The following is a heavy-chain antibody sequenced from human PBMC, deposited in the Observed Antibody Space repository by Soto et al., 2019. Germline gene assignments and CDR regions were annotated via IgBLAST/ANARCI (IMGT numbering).Heavy chain of an antibody. J-gene: IGHJ2*01. CDR3: ARSMTTVVTPRYWYVDL. V-gene: IGHV1-69*12. Sequence: QVQLVQSGAEVKKPGSSVKVSCKASGGTFSSYAISWVRQAPGQGLEWMGGIIPIFGTANYAQKFQGRVTLTADESPSTAYMERSSLSSEDTAVYYCARSMTTVVTPRYWYVDLWGRGTLVTVSS. CDR2: IIPIFGTA. D-gene: IGHD4-17*01. CDR1: GGTFSSYA.